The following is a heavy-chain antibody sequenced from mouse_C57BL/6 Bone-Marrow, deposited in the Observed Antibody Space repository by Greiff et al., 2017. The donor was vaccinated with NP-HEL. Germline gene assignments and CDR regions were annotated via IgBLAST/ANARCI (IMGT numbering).Heavy chain of an antibody. D-gene: IGHD1-1*01. CDR3: ARGYDGSGDY. Sequence: QVQLQQPGAELVRPGSSVKLSCKASGYTFTSYWMHWVKQRPIQGLEWIGNIDPSDSETHYNQKFKDKATLTVDQSSRTAYMQLSSLTSEDSSVYYCARGYDGSGDYWGQGTTLTVSS. V-gene: IGHV1-52*01. CDR1: GYTFTSYW. CDR2: IDPSDSET. J-gene: IGHJ2*01.